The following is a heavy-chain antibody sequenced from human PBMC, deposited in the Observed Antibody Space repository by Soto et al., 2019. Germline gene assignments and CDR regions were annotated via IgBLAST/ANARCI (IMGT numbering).Heavy chain of an antibody. J-gene: IGHJ3*02. V-gene: IGHV3-23*01. CDR1: GFTFSSYA. D-gene: IGHD3-16*01. CDR2: ISGSGGST. Sequence: EVQLLESGGGLVQPGGSLRLSCAASGFTFSSYAMSWVRQAPGKGLEWVSAISGSGGSTYYADSVKGRFTISRDNSKNTLYLQMNSLRAEDTAVYYCAKSNLNYDYIRGPLQVGAFDIWGQGTMVTVSS. CDR3: AKSNLNYDYIRGPLQVGAFDI.